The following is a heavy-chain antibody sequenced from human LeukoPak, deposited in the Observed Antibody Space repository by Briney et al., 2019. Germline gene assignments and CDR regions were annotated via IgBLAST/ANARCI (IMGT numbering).Heavy chain of an antibody. Sequence: GGSLRLSCSASGFTFSSYAMHWVRQAPGKGLEYVSAISSNGGSTYYADSVQGRFTISRDNSKSTLCLQMNSLRAEDTAVYYCAKQLGYCSDGSCYFPYWGQGTLVTVSS. CDR1: GFTFSSYA. V-gene: IGHV3-64*04. J-gene: IGHJ4*02. CDR3: AKQLGYCSDGSCYFPY. D-gene: IGHD2-15*01. CDR2: ISSNGGST.